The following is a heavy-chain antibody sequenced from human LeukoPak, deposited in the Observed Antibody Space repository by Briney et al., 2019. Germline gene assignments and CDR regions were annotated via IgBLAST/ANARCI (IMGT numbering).Heavy chain of an antibody. J-gene: IGHJ4*02. Sequence: KPSETLSLTCTVSGGSLSSYYWSWIRQPPGKGPEWIGYIYYSGSTNYNPSLKSRVTISVDTSKNQFSLKMNSVTAADTAVYYCARLASSGWSHCDYWGQGTLVTVSS. CDR2: IYYSGST. CDR1: GGSLSSYY. D-gene: IGHD6-19*01. V-gene: IGHV4-59*08. CDR3: ARLASSGWSHCDY.